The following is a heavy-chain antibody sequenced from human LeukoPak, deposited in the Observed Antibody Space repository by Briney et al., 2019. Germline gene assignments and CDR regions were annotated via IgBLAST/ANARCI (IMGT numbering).Heavy chain of an antibody. V-gene: IGHV1-2*02. CDR1: GYTFTCYY. CDR3: ARGGGVVVPADENYYGMDV. CDR2: INPNSGGT. D-gene: IGHD2-2*01. J-gene: IGHJ6*02. Sequence: SVKVSCKASGYTFTCYYMHWVRQAPGQGLEWMGWINPNSGGTNYAQKFQGRVSMTRDTSISTAYMELSRLRSDDTAVYYCARGGGVVVPADENYYGMDVWGQGTTVTVSS.